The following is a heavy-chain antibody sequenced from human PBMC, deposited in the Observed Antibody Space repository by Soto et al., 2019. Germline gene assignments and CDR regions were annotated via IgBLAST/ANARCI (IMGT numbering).Heavy chain of an antibody. CDR3: TQDGGSRDWLTVN. CDR1: GFTFTSYA. CDR2: ITGGGDNT. D-gene: IGHD3-9*01. Sequence: EVQLLESGGDLVQPGGSLRLSCAASGFTFTSYAMSWIRQAPGKGLAWVSAITGGGDNTYYADSVKGRFTSARDNSKNALYLQMTSLRAEDTAFYYCTQDGGSRDWLTVNWGQGTLVTVSS. J-gene: IGHJ4*02. V-gene: IGHV3-23*01.